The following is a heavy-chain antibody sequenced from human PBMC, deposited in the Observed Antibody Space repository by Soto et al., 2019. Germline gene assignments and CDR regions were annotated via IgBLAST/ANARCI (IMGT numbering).Heavy chain of an antibody. CDR2: IYHSGST. D-gene: IGHD3-22*01. Sequence: QVQLQESGPGLVKPSGTLSLTCAVSGGSISSSNWWSWVRQPPGKGLEWIGEIYHSGSTNYNPSLKRRLTISVDKSKNQFSLKLSSVTAADTAVYYGARGSYYYDSSGYYYVGDVDYWGQGTRVTVSS. J-gene: IGHJ4*02. V-gene: IGHV4-4*02. CDR3: ARGSYYYDSSGYYYVGDVDY. CDR1: GGSISSSNW.